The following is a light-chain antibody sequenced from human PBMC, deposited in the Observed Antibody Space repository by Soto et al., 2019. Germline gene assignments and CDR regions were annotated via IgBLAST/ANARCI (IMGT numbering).Light chain of an antibody. J-gene: IGKJ1*01. CDR2: DAS. Sequence: DLQMTQSPSTLSASVGDRVTITCRPSQSISSWLAWYQQKPGKAPKLLIYDASSLESGVPSRFSGSGSGTEFTLTISSLQPDDFATYYCQQYNSYSSTFGQGTKV. CDR1: QSISSW. V-gene: IGKV1-5*01. CDR3: QQYNSYSST.